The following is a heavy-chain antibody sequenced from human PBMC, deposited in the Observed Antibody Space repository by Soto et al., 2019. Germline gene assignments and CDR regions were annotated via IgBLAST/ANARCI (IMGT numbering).Heavy chain of an antibody. J-gene: IGHJ4*02. CDR2: IYYSGST. CDR1: GGSISSGGYY. Sequence: SETLSLTCTVSGGSISSGGYYWSWIRQHPGKGLEWIGYIYYSGSTYYNPFLKSRVTISVDTSKNQFSLKLSSVTAADTAVYYCAREGPFDCSGGSCYTFDYWGQGTLVTVSS. V-gene: IGHV4-31*03. D-gene: IGHD2-15*01. CDR3: AREGPFDCSGGSCYTFDY.